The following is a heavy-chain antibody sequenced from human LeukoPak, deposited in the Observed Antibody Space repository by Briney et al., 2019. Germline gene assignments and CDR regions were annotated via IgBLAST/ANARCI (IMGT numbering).Heavy chain of an antibody. J-gene: IGHJ3*02. CDR1: GYSFTDYW. CDR2: IYPDDSDT. Sequence: GESLKISCKGSGYSFTDYWIAWVRQMPGRGLEWMGMIYPDDSDTTYSPSFQGHVTISADKSISTAYLQWSSLKASDTAMYYCARHELRRAFDIWGQGTMVTVSS. V-gene: IGHV5-51*01. D-gene: IGHD1-26*01. CDR3: ARHELRRAFDI.